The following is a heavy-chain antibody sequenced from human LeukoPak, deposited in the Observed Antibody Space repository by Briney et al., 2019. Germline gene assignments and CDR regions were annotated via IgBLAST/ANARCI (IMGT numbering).Heavy chain of an antibody. CDR3: ATSCGNSYGCYFDY. Sequence: SETLSPTCTVSGASISSYYRSWIRQPPGKGLEWIGYIYYSGSTNYNPSLKSRVTISVDTSKSQFSLRLSSVTAADTAIYYCATSCGNSYGCYFDYWGQGTLVTVSS. CDR1: GASISSYY. CDR2: IYYSGST. V-gene: IGHV4-59*08. D-gene: IGHD5-18*01. J-gene: IGHJ4*02.